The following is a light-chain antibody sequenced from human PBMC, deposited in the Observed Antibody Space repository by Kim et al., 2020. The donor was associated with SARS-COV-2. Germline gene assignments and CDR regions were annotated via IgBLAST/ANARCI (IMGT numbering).Light chain of an antibody. CDR3: MQGTHWPSYT. Sequence: PASISCRSSQSLLYRDGNTYLHWFQQRPGRSPRRLIYRVSNRDSGVPDRFSGSGSGTDFTLKISRVEADDVGVYYCMQGTHWPSYTFGQGTKLEI. V-gene: IGKV2-30*01. CDR2: RVS. J-gene: IGKJ2*01. CDR1: QSLLYRDGNTY.